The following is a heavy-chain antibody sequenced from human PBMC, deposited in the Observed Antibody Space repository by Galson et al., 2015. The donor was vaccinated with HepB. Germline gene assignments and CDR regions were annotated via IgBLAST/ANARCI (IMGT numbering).Heavy chain of an antibody. CDR1: GFTFDDYA. CDR2: ISWNSGSV. CDR3: AKGPTYYYDSSGYYDY. J-gene: IGHJ4*02. V-gene: IGHV3-9*01. Sequence: SLRLSCAASGFTFDDYAMHWVRQAPGKGLEWISGISWNSGSVNYADSVKGRFTISRDNAKNSLYLQMNSLRAEDTALYYCAKGPTYYYDSSGYYDYWGQGTLVTVSS. D-gene: IGHD3-22*01.